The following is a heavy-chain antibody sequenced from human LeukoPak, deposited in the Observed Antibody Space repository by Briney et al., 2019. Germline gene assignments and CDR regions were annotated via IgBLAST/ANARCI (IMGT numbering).Heavy chain of an antibody. Sequence: GGSLRLSCAASGFTFSSYGMHWVRQAPGKGLEWVAVISYDGSNKYYADSVRGRFTISRDNSKNTLYLQMNSLRAEDTGVYYCAKDDDDYPFDYWGQGTRVTVSS. V-gene: IGHV3-30*18. CDR2: ISYDGSNK. CDR3: AKDDDDYPFDY. D-gene: IGHD4-11*01. J-gene: IGHJ4*02. CDR1: GFTFSSYG.